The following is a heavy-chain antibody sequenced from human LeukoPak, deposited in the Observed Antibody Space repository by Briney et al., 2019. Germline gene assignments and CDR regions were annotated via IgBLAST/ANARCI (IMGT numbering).Heavy chain of an antibody. CDR2: IHYSGST. CDR3: ARDAGATAY. V-gene: IGHV4-59*01. CDR1: GVSISTDY. Sequence: PSETLSLTCTVSGVSISTDYWTWVRQPPGKVLEWIGYIHYSGSTSYNPSLKSRVTISVDTSKNQFSLKLTSVTSADTAVYYCARDAGATAYWGQGALVTVSS. D-gene: IGHD4/OR15-4a*01. J-gene: IGHJ4*02.